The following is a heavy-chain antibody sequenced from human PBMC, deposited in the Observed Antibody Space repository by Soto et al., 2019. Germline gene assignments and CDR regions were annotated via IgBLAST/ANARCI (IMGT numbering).Heavy chain of an antibody. CDR2: INPNSGGT. Sequence: QVQLVQSGAEVKKPGASVKVSCKASGYTFTGYYMHWVRQAPGQGLEWMGWINPNSGGTNYAQKFQGWVTMTRDTSISTAYMELSRLRSDDTAVYYCAREGSSSAGYYYYGMDVWGQGTTVTVSS. CDR1: GYTFTGYY. V-gene: IGHV1-2*04. J-gene: IGHJ6*02. D-gene: IGHD6-6*01. CDR3: AREGSSSAGYYYYGMDV.